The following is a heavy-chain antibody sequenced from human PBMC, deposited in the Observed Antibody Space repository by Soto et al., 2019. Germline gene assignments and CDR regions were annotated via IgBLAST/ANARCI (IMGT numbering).Heavy chain of an antibody. J-gene: IGHJ4*02. Sequence: KGSWNAAGSAFTSDDVNSVRQANGQGLEWMGWMNPNSSNTGYAQKFHGRVTMTRNTSISTAYMELSSLRSEDTAVYYCARGGKYFDWLLPFDYWGQGTLVTVSS. V-gene: IGHV1-8*01. D-gene: IGHD3-9*01. CDR2: MNPNSSNT. CDR1: GSAFTSDD. CDR3: ARGGKYFDWLLPFDY.